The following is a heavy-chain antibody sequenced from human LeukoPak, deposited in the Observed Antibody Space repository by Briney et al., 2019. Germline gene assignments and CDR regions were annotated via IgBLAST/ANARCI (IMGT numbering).Heavy chain of an antibody. J-gene: IGHJ3*02. V-gene: IGHV3-66*01. CDR3: ARDLDYYDSGVSGYDAFDI. CDR2: VYSGGST. CDR1: GFTVSSNY. Sequence: GGSLRLSCAASGFTVSSNYMSWVRQAPGKGLERVSVVYSGGSTYYTDSVRGRFTISRDNSKNTLYLQMNSLSVEDTAVYYCARDLDYYDSGVSGYDAFDIWGQGTMVTVSS. D-gene: IGHD3-22*01.